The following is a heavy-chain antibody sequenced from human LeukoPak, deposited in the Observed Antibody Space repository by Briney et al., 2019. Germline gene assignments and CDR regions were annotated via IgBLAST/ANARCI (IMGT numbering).Heavy chain of an antibody. CDR2: ISGSSSYI. CDR3: VVGSGSYLTLYYFDY. Sequence: GGSLRLSCAASGFPFSSYFMNWVRQAPGKGLEWVSSISGSSSYIYDADSVKGRFTISRDNAKNSLYLQMNSLRVEDTAVYYCVVGSGSYLTLYYFDYWGQGTLVTVSS. J-gene: IGHJ4*02. CDR1: GFPFSSYF. D-gene: IGHD3-10*01. V-gene: IGHV3-21*01.